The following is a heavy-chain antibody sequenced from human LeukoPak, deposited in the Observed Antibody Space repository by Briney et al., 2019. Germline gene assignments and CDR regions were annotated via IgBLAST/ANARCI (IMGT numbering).Heavy chain of an antibody. CDR3: ARFGQQLARTYYYYYMDV. CDR2: INHSGSI. J-gene: IGHJ6*03. D-gene: IGHD6-13*01. V-gene: IGHV4-34*01. CDR1: GGSFSGYY. Sequence: SETLPLTCAVYGGSFSGYYWSWIRQPPGKGLEWIGEINHSGSINYNPSLKSRVTISVDTSKNQFSLKLSSVTAADTAVYYCARFGQQLARTYYYYYMDVWGKGTTVTVSS.